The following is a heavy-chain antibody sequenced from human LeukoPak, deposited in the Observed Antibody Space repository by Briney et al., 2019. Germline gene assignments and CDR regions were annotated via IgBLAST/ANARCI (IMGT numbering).Heavy chain of an antibody. V-gene: IGHV4-38-2*01. Sequence: KPSETPSLTCAVSGYSISSGYFWGWIRQPPGKGLEWIGSIYHSGSTYYNPSLKSRVTISLNTSKNQFSLKLSSVTAADTAVYYCATNYGSGSYYILVYWGQGTLVTVSS. J-gene: IGHJ4*02. CDR2: IYHSGST. CDR3: ATNYGSGSYYILVY. CDR1: GYSISSGYF. D-gene: IGHD3-10*01.